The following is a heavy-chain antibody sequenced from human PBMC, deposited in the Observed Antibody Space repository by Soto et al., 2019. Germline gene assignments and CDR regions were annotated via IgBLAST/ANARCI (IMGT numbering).Heavy chain of an antibody. CDR1: GYTFTSYG. Sequence: QVQLVQSGAEVKKPGASVKVSCKASGYTFTSYGISWVRQAPGQGLEWMGWISAYNGNTNYAQKLQGRATMTTDTATRTAYMELRSLRSDDTAVYYCARDPRSSGWSDYCGMDVWGQGTTVTVSS. CDR2: ISAYNGNT. J-gene: IGHJ6*02. CDR3: ARDPRSSGWSDYCGMDV. D-gene: IGHD6-19*01. V-gene: IGHV1-18*01.